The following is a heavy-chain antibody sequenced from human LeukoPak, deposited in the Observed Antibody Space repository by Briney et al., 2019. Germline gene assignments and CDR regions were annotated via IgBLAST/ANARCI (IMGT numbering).Heavy chain of an antibody. J-gene: IGHJ4*02. D-gene: IGHD5-24*01. CDR2: IYSSGST. Sequence: PSETLSLTCSVSGGSISGYYWSWIRQPPGKGLEYIGYIYSSGSTYYSPSLKGRVIISLNTSKNQFSLQLNSVTAADTAMFYCARSNYGYQKLLDYWGQGTLVTVSS. V-gene: IGHV4-59*01. CDR3: ARSNYGYQKLLDY. CDR1: GGSISGYY.